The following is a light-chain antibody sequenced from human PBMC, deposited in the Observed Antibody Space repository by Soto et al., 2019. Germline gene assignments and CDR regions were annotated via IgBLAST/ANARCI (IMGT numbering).Light chain of an antibody. V-gene: IGKV1-5*03. CDR1: QNINIW. CDR3: QDYNSFPLT. CDR2: KAS. J-gene: IGKJ4*01. Sequence: DIQMTQSPSTLSASVGDRVTITCRASQNINIWLAWYQIKPGKAPKLLIYKASTLQSGVPSRFSGSGSGTEFTLTISSLQPDDSATYYCQDYNSFPLTFGGGTKVELK.